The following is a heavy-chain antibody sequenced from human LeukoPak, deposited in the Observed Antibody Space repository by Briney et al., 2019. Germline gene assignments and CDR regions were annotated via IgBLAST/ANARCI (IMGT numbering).Heavy chain of an antibody. Sequence: PGGSLRLTCAASGFTFSFYYIRWVRQAPGERREWVLYMSTGSSDTKYTPSVKVRFTIARDDDKSSVYLQMNSLRAADTAVYYCARDIGYCSGGSCYRWFETWGQGTLVTVSS. CDR3: ARDIGYCSGGSCYRWFET. V-gene: IGHV3-11*06. CDR2: MSTGSSDT. J-gene: IGHJ5*02. D-gene: IGHD2-15*01. CDR1: GFTFSFYY.